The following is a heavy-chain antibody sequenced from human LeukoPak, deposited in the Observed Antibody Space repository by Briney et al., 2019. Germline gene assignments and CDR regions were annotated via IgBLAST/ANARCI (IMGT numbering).Heavy chain of an antibody. CDR1: GFTFSTYA. CDR2: ITPTAGNT. V-gene: IGHV3-23*01. D-gene: IGHD2-15*01. Sequence: GGSLRLSCAAPGFTFSTYAMSWVRQAPGKGLEWVSAITPTAGNTYYADSVKGRFTISRDTSKNTQFLQMNSLRAEDTAVYYCLGYCSGGSCYSGGYWGQGTLVTVSS. CDR3: LGYCSGGSCYSGGY. J-gene: IGHJ4*02.